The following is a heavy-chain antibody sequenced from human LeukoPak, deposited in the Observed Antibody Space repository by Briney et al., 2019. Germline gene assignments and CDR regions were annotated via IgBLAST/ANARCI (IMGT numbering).Heavy chain of an antibody. D-gene: IGHD6-19*01. CDR1: GGSISSGGYS. CDR2: IYHSGST. CDR3: ARALYSSGWLLYGMDV. Sequence: SVTLSLTCAVSGGSISSGGYSWSWIRQPPGKGLEWIGYIYHSGSTYYSPSLKSRVTISVDRSKNQFSLKLSSVTAADTAVYYGARALYSSGWLLYGMDVWGKGTTVTVSS. J-gene: IGHJ6*04. V-gene: IGHV4-30-2*01.